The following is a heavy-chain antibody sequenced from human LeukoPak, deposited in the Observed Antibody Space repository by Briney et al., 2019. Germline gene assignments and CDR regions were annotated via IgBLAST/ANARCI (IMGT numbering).Heavy chain of an antibody. J-gene: IGHJ5*02. CDR3: ARLDTAVAGKGDWFDP. Sequence: SETLSLTCTVSGGSISSYYWSWIRQPPGKGLEWIGYIYYSGSTNYNPSLKSRVTISVDTSKNQFSLKLSSVTAADTAVYYCARLDTAVAGKGDWFDPWGQGTLVTVSS. D-gene: IGHD6-19*01. CDR1: GGSISSYY. V-gene: IGHV4-59*08. CDR2: IYYSGST.